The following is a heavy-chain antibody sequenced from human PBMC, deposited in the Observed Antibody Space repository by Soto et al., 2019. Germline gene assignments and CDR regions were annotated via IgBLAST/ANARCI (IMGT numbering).Heavy chain of an antibody. Sequence: APGKGLEWVSSINSDGSSTSYADSVKGRFTISRDNAKNTLYLQMNSLRAEDTAVYYCERDLDYGMDVWGQGTTVSVSS. CDR3: ERDLDYGMDV. CDR2: INSDGSST. V-gene: IGHV3-74*01. J-gene: IGHJ6*02.